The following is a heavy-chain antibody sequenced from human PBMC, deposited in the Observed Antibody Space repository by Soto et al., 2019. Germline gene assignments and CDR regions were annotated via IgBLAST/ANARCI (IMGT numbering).Heavy chain of an antibody. CDR3: AKAIEYSSSWFFDY. CDR2: ISYDGSNK. J-gene: IGHJ4*02. Sequence: GGSLRLSCAASGFTFSSYGMHWVRQAPGKGLEWVAVISYDGSNKYYADSVKGRFTISRDNSKNTLYLQMNSLRAEDTAVYYCAKAIEYSSSWFFDYWGQGTLVTVSS. V-gene: IGHV3-30*18. CDR1: GFTFSSYG. D-gene: IGHD6-13*01.